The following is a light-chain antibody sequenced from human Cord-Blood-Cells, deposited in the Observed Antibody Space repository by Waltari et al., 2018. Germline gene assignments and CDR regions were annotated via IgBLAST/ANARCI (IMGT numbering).Light chain of an antibody. CDR3: SSYTSSSTLV. Sequence: QSALTQPASVSGSPGQSITISCTGTSSDVGGYNYVSWYQQHPGNAPKLMIYDVSNRPSGVSNRFSGSQAGNTASLTISGLQAEDEADYYCSSYTSSSTLVFGTGTKVTVL. CDR1: SSDVGGYNY. J-gene: IGLJ1*01. V-gene: IGLV2-14*01. CDR2: DVS.